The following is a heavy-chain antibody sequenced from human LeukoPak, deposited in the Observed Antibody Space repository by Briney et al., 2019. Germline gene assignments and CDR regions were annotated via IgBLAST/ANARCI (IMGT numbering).Heavy chain of an antibody. CDR2: INPSGGST. V-gene: IGHV1-46*01. CDR1: GYTFTSYY. D-gene: IGHD6-13*01. J-gene: IGHJ5*02. Sequence: ASVKASCEASGYTFTSYYMHWVRQAPGQGLEWMGLINPSGGSTSYAQNFQGRVTMTRDTSTSTVYMELSSLRSEDTAVYYCARDGTGVAAAGTRWWFDPWGQGTLVTDSS. CDR3: ARDGTGVAAAGTRWWFDP.